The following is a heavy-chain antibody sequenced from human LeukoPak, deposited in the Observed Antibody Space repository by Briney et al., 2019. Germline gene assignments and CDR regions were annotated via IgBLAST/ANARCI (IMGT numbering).Heavy chain of an antibody. CDR3: AKGWRNNYYDRSGYETFGS. Sequence: GGSLRLSCAASGFTFSSYSMSWVRQAPGKGLEWVSAINSDGGSTYYADSVKGRFTIPRDNSKNTLYLKMTSLRAEDTAVYYCAKGWRNNYYDRSGYETFGSCGQGTMVTVSS. J-gene: IGHJ4*02. CDR2: INSDGGST. CDR1: GFTFSSYS. V-gene: IGHV3-23*01. D-gene: IGHD3-22*01.